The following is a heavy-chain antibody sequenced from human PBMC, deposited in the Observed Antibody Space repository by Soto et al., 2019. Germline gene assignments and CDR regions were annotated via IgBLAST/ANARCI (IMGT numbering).Heavy chain of an antibody. CDR2: MNPNSGNT. J-gene: IGHJ6*02. V-gene: IGHV1-8*01. CDR3: ASWCGYSGYDPWHYGMDV. Sequence: QVQLVQSGAEVKKPGASVKVSCKASGYTFTSYDINWVRQATGQGLEWMGWMNPNSGNTGYAQKFQGRVTMTRNTSISTAYMELSSLRSEDTAVYYCASWCGYSGYDPWHYGMDVWGQGTTVTVSS. D-gene: IGHD5-12*01. CDR1: GYTFTSYD.